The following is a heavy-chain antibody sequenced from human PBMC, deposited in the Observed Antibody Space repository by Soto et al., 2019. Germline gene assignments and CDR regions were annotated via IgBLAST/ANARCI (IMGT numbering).Heavy chain of an antibody. J-gene: IGHJ4*02. CDR3: SRVWDDYGVDY. CDR1: GYTFTSYY. Sequence: QVQVVQSGAEVKKPGASVKVSCKASGYTFTSYYIHWVRPAPGQGFECMGIINPSDGSTPYAQTFQGRVTMNSDTSRSTGYMEQSSLRSEDTAVYYCSRVWDDYGVDYWGQGTLVTVSS. V-gene: IGHV1-46*03. CDR2: INPSDGST. D-gene: IGHD4-17*01.